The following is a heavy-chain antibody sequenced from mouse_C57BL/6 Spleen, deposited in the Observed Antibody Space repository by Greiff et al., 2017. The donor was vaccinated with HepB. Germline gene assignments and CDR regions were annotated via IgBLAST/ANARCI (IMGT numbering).Heavy chain of an antibody. CDR1: GYTFTDYY. CDR2: INPNNGGT. J-gene: IGHJ3*01. Sequence: VQLQQSGPELVKPGASVKISCKASGYTFTDYYMNWVKQSHGKSLEWIGDINPNNGGTSYNQKFKGKATLTVDKSFSTAYMELRSLTSEDSAVYYCARRLLWSFAYWGQGTLVTVSA. V-gene: IGHV1-26*01. CDR3: ARRLLWSFAY. D-gene: IGHD2-1*01.